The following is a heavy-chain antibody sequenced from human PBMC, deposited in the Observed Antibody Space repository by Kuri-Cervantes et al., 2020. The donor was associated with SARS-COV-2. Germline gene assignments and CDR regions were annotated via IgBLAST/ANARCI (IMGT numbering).Heavy chain of an antibody. CDR1: GFTFSGHW. Sequence: GESLKIPCAASGFTFSGHWIHWVRQAPGKGLVWVSRINPDGSYTNNADSVKGRFTLSRDNAKNMLFLQMNSLRAEDTAVYYCARGNGYGFDIRGQGTMVTVSS. J-gene: IGHJ3*02. CDR2: INPDGSYT. CDR3: ARGNGYGFDI. V-gene: IGHV3-74*01.